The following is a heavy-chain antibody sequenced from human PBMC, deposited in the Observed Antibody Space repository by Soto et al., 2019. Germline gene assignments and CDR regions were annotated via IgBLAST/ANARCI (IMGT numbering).Heavy chain of an antibody. V-gene: IGHV1-18*04. CDR2: ISAYNGNT. Sequence: ASVKVSCKASGYTFTSYGISWVRQAPGQGLEWMGWISAYNGNTNYAQKLQGRVTMTTDTSTGTAYMELRSLRSDDTAVYYCARVKITIFGVVINPDYYYYGMDVWGQGTTVTVSS. CDR1: GYTFTSYG. J-gene: IGHJ6*02. D-gene: IGHD3-3*01. CDR3: ARVKITIFGVVINPDYYYYGMDV.